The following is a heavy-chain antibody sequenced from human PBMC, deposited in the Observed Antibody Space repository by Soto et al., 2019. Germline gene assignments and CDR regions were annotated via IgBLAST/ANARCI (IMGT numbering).Heavy chain of an antibody. CDR1: GYTLTELP. V-gene: IGHV1-24*01. CDR2: FDREYGET. Sequence: QVQLVQSGAEVKKPGASVKVSCKVSGYTLTELPMHWVRQAPGKGLEWMGGFDREYGETIYSQKFQGRLTMTEDTSTDTAYMELRSLRSEDTAVYYCAALRTGYYESGPRGTSEVDHWGPGTLVTVAS. CDR3: AALRTGYYESGPRGTSEVDH. D-gene: IGHD3-9*01. J-gene: IGHJ4*02.